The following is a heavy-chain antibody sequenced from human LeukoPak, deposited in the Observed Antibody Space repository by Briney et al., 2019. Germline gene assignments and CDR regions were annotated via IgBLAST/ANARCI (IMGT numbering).Heavy chain of an antibody. D-gene: IGHD3-10*02. CDR3: AELGITMIGGV. V-gene: IGHV1-2*02. CDR2: INPNSGGT. CDR1: GYTFTGYY. Sequence: ASVKVSCKASGYTFTGYYMHWVRQAPGQGLEWMGWINPNSGGTNYAQKFQGRVTMTRDTPISTAYMELNSLRAEDTAVYYCAELGITMIGGVWGKGTTVTISS. J-gene: IGHJ6*04.